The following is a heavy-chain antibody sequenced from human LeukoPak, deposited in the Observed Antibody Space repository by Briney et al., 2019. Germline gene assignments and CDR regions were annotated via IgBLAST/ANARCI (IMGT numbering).Heavy chain of an antibody. D-gene: IGHD3-9*01. V-gene: IGHV3-23*01. CDR1: GFTFSSYA. Sequence: GSLRLSCAASGFTFSSYAMSWVRQAPGKGLEWVSAISGSGGSTYYADSVKGRFTISRDNSKNTLYLQMNSLRAEDTAVYYCVKISYDILTGGDKWFDPWGQGTLVTVSS. J-gene: IGHJ5*02. CDR3: VKISYDILTGGDKWFDP. CDR2: ISGSGGST.